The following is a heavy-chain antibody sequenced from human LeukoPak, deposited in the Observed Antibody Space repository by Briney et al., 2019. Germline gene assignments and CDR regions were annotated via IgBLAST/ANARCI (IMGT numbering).Heavy chain of an antibody. CDR2: ISYSGNT. J-gene: IGHJ4*02. CDR1: GGSIGRGGYY. V-gene: IGHV4-31*03. Sequence: SETLSLTCSVSGGSIGRGGYYWSWIRQHPGKGLEWIGYISYSGNTYYNPSLKSRVTISVEKSKNQFSLNLSSVTAADTAVYYCAAWDSGYPSDYWGQGTLVTVSS. CDR3: AAWDSGYPSDY. D-gene: IGHD5-12*01.